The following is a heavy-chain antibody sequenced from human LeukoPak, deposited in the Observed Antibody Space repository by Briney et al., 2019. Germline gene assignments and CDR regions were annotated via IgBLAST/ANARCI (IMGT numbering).Heavy chain of an antibody. CDR2: ISSNGGST. V-gene: IGHV3-64*01. Sequence: PGGSLRLSCAASGFTFSSYAMHWVRQAPGKGLEYVSAISSNGGSTYYANSVKGRFTISRDNSKNTLYLQMGSLRAEDTAVYYCARDRDGNPDSYWGQGTLVTVSS. J-gene: IGHJ4*02. CDR1: GFTFSSYA. CDR3: ARDRDGNPDSY. D-gene: IGHD4-23*01.